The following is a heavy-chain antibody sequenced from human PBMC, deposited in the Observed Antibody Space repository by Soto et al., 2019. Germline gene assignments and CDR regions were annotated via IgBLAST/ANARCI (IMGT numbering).Heavy chain of an antibody. Sequence: GGSLRLSCAASGFTFSSYGMHWVRQAPGKGLEWVAVIWYDGSNKYYADSVKGRFTISRDNSKNTLYLQMNSLRAEDTAVYYCARGYCTNGVCYIPIMDVWGKGTTVTVSS. J-gene: IGHJ6*03. D-gene: IGHD2-8*01. CDR2: IWYDGSNK. CDR3: ARGYCTNGVCYIPIMDV. CDR1: GFTFSSYG. V-gene: IGHV3-33*01.